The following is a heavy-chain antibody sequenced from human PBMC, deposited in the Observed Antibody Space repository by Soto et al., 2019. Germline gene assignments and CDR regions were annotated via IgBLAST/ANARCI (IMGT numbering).Heavy chain of an antibody. Sequence: EVPLVESGGGLVKPGGSLRLSCAASGFTFSSYSMNWVRQPPGKGLEWVSSISSSSSYIYYADSVKGRFTISRDNAKNSRYLQMNSLRAEDTAVYYCERESNSAYDFDYCGQGTLVTVSS. CDR2: ISSSSSYI. D-gene: IGHD1-1*01. V-gene: IGHV3-21*01. CDR1: GFTFSSYS. J-gene: IGHJ4*02. CDR3: ERESNSAYDFDY.